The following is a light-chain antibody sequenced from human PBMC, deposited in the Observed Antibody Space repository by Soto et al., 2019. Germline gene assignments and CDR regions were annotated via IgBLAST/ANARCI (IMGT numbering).Light chain of an antibody. CDR2: GAS. CDR3: HQYGSSPTLT. J-gene: IGKJ4*01. Sequence: EIVLTQSPGTLSLSPGERATLSCRASQSVSSSYLAWYQQKPGQAPRLLIYGASSRATGIPDRFSGSGSGTDFTLTISRLEPEDFAVYYCHQYGSSPTLTVGGGTKVEIK. CDR1: QSVSSSY. V-gene: IGKV3-20*01.